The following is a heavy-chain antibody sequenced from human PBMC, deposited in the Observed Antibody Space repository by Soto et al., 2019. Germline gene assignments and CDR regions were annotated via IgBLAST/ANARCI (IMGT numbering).Heavy chain of an antibody. CDR1: GGSISSGGYY. J-gene: IGHJ4*02. Sequence: PSETLSLTCTVSGGSISSGGYYWSWVRQPPGKGLEWIGYISYSGRPNYNPSLKSRVTISVDTSKNQFSLKLSSVTAADTAVYYCARGNIPTYGDYDLDYWGQGTLVTVSS. D-gene: IGHD4-17*01. CDR3: ARGNIPTYGDYDLDY. CDR2: ISYSGRP. V-gene: IGHV4-61*08.